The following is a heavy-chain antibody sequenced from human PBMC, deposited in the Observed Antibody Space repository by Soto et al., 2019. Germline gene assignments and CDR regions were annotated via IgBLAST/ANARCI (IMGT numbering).Heavy chain of an antibody. D-gene: IGHD2-2*01. CDR2: INHSGST. J-gene: IGHJ6*03. V-gene: IGHV4-34*01. Sequence: SETLSLTCAVYGGSFSGYYWSWIRQPPGKGLEWIGEINHSGSTNYNPSLKSRVTISVDTSKNQFSLKLSSVTAADTAVYYCARAIVVVPAAMWGYYYYYMDVWGKGTTVTVSS. CDR3: ARAIVVVPAAMWGYYYYYMDV. CDR1: GGSFSGYY.